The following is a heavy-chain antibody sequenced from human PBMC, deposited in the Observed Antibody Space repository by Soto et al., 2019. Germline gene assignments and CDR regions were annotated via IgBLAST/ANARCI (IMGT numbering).Heavy chain of an antibody. J-gene: IGHJ4*02. CDR3: AKDRIPYSSSWNFDY. CDR2: ISGSGGST. D-gene: IGHD6-13*01. V-gene: IGHV3-23*01. Sequence: GGSLRLSCAASGFTFSSYAMSWVRQAPGKGLEWVSGISGSGGSTYYADSVKGRFTISRDNSKNTLYLQMNSLRAEDTAVYYCAKDRIPYSSSWNFDYWGQGTLVTVSS. CDR1: GFTFSSYA.